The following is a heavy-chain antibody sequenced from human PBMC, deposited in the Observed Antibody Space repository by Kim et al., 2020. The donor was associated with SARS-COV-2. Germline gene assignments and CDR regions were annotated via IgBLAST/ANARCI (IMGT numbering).Heavy chain of an antibody. CDR2: IKSKTDGGTT. V-gene: IGHV3-15*01. D-gene: IGHD3-10*01. J-gene: IGHJ6*02. CDR1: GFTFSNAW. CDR3: TRFVRSSYGRDV. Sequence: GGSLRLSCAASGFTFSNAWMSWVRQAPGKGLEWVGRIKSKTDGGTTDYAAPVKGRFTISRDDSKNTLYLQMNSLKTEDTAVYYCTRFVRSSYGRDVWGQGTTVTVSS.